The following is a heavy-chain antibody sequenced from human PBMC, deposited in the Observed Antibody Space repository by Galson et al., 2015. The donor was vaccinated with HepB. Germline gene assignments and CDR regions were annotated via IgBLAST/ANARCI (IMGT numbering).Heavy chain of an antibody. CDR2: ISWNSGSI. V-gene: IGHV3-9*01. CDR3: AKDKMITFGGDLDY. D-gene: IGHD3-16*01. Sequence: SLRLSCAASGFTFDDYAMHWVRQAPGKGLEWVSGISWNSGSIGYADSVKGRFTISRDSAKNSVYLQMNSPRAEDTALYYCAKDKMITFGGDLDYWGQGTLVTVSS. J-gene: IGHJ4*02. CDR1: GFTFDDYA.